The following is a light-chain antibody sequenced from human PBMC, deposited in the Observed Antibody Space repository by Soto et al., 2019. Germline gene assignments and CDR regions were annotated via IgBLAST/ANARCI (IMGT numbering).Light chain of an antibody. V-gene: IGLV1-40*01. J-gene: IGLJ1*01. Sequence: QSVLTQPPSVSGAPGQRVTISCTGSSSNIGAGHVVHWYQQFPGRAPNLLIYGSSNRPSGIPDRFSGSKSGTSATLGITGLQTGDEADYYCGTWDSSLSSYVFGTGTKLTVL. CDR2: GSS. CDR1: SSNIGAGHV. CDR3: GTWDSSLSSYV.